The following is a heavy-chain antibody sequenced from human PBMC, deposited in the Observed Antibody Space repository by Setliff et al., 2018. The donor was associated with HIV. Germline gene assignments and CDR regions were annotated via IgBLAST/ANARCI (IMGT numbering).Heavy chain of an antibody. CDR1: GFTFSSYI. V-gene: IGHV3-21*01. CDR3: TTGDTNPIYPQYMDI. D-gene: IGHD2-21*01. Sequence: LRLSCEVSGFTFSSYIMNWVRQAPGKGLEWVSSISRTSSYIYYVDSVKGRFTISRDNAKNSLYLQMNSLRAEDTAVYYCTTGDTNPIYPQYMDIWGRGTTVTVSS. CDR2: ISRTSSYI. J-gene: IGHJ6*03.